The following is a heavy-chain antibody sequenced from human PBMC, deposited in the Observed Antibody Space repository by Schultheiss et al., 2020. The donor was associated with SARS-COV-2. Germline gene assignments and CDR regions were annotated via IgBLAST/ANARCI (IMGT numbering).Heavy chain of an antibody. Sequence: GGSLRLSCAASGFTVSSNYMSWVRQAPGKGLEWVAVISYDGSNKYYADSVKGRFTISRDNSKNTLYLQMNSLRAEDTAVYYCARDNGLEPDYWGQGTLVTVSS. V-gene: IGHV3-30*01. CDR2: ISYDGSNK. CDR1: GFTVSSNY. J-gene: IGHJ4*02. CDR3: ARDNGLEPDY. D-gene: IGHD3-16*01.